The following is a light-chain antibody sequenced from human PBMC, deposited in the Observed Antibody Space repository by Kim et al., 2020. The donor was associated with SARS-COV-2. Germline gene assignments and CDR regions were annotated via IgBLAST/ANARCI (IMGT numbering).Light chain of an antibody. CDR3: QSAGSSGGFLL. J-gene: IGLJ2*01. CDR2: QDT. V-gene: IGLV3-25*03. Sequence: SYELTQPPSVSVSPGQTARITCSGHASPRQFSSWYQQKPGQAPLLIISQDTQRPTGIPERFSGPNSATTVTLTISGVQAEDEADYYCQSAGSSGGFLLFDGRTKLTVL. CDR1: ASPRQF.